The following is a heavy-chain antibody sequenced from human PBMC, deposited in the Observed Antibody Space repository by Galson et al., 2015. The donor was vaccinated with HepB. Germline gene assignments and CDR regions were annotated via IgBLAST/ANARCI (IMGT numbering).Heavy chain of an antibody. D-gene: IGHD2-21*02. J-gene: IGHJ6*02. CDR3: AKDLALTASYYYLGMDV. V-gene: IGHV3-30*18. Sequence: SLRLSCAASGFIFSDYGMHWGRQAPGKGLEWVAVISYDGNTKFYADSVKGRFTISRDNSKSTLYLQMDSLRAEDTAVYYCAKDLALTASYYYLGMDVWAKGPRSPSP. CDR1: GFIFSDYG. CDR2: ISYDGNTK.